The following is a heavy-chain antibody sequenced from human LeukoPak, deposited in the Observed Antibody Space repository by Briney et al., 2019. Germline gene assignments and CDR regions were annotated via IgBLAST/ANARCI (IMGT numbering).Heavy chain of an antibody. V-gene: IGHV4-34*01. D-gene: IGHD4-17*01. CDR1: GGSFSGYY. Sequence: SETLSLTCAVYGGSFSGYYWSWIRQPPGKGLEWIGEINHSGSTNYNPSLKSRVTISVDTSKNQFSLKLSSVTAADTAVYYCARGRKTGYADYENWFDPWGQGTLVTVSS. CDR2: INHSGST. J-gene: IGHJ5*02. CDR3: ARGRKTGYADYENWFDP.